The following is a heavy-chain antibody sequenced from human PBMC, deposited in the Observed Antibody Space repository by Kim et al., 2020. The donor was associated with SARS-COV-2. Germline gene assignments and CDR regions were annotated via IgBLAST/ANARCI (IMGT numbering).Heavy chain of an antibody. CDR3: ARSSLLDFDY. CDR2: GGT. V-gene: IGHV1-2*02. D-gene: IGHD3-16*02. Sequence: GGTTYAQKFQGRVTMTRDTSISTVYLELTSLRSDDTAVYYCARSSLLDFDYWGQGTLVTVSS. J-gene: IGHJ4*02.